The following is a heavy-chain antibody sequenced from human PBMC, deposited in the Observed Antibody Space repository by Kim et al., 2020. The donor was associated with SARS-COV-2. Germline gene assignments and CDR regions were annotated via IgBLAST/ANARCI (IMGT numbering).Heavy chain of an antibody. CDR1: GGTFSRYA. CDR3: ARSSDIVVVPAAICGFDY. J-gene: IGHJ4*02. V-gene: IGHV1-69*06. D-gene: IGHD2-2*01. Sequence: SVKVSCKTSGGTFSRYAISWVRQAPGQGLEWMGGIIPFFGTANYAQKFQGRVTITADKSTFTAYMELSSLRSEDTAVYYCARSSDIVVVPAAICGFDYWGQGTLVTVSS. CDR2: IIPFFGTA.